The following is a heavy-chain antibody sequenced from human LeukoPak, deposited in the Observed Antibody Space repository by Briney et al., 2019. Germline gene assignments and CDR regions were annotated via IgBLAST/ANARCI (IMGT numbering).Heavy chain of an antibody. CDR3: AADLLGAATYS. Sequence: SVKVSCKAAGFSFSTSVVQWVRQARGQRLEWIGWIVVGSGTTQYAQNFQQRVTITRDMSTSTAYMELRSLRSEDTAVYYCAADLLGAATYSWGPGILVTVSS. J-gene: IGHJ4*02. V-gene: IGHV1-58*01. CDR1: GFSFSTSV. D-gene: IGHD6-13*01. CDR2: IVVGSGTT.